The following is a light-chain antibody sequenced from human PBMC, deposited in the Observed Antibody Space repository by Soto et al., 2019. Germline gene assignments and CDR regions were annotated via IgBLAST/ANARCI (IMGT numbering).Light chain of an antibody. V-gene: IGKV3-20*01. CDR3: QQYAYSPLT. J-gene: IGKJ5*01. CDR2: DAS. CDR1: QSIARGY. Sequence: EVVLTQSPGTLSLSLGERATLSCRASQSIARGYLAWYQQKPGQAPRLLIYDASTRATGIPDRCSGSGSGKDFTLTISRREPDDVAVFYCQQYAYSPLTFGQGTRLEI.